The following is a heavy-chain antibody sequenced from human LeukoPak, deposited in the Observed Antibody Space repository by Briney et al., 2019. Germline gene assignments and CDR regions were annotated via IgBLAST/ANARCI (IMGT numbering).Heavy chain of an antibody. V-gene: IGHV4-4*02. CDR1: GFTFSSYEM. CDR2: IYHSGST. CDR3: AGELED. J-gene: IGHJ4*02. D-gene: IGHD1-1*01. Sequence: PGGSLRLSCAASGFTFSSYEMNWVRQAPGKGLEWIGEIYHSGSTNYNPSLKSRVTISVDKSKNQFSLKLSSVTAADTAVYYCAGELEDWGQGTLVTVSS.